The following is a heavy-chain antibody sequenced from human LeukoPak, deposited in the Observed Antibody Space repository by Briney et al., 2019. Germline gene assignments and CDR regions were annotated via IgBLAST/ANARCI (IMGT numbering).Heavy chain of an antibody. J-gene: IGHJ3*02. CDR3: ASLGGYYESSSYSQLDAFDI. D-gene: IGHD3-22*01. CDR1: NGSISNYF. V-gene: IGHV4-59*01. CDR2: VHHSGTA. Sequence: SETLSLTCTVSNGSISNYFWSWIRQPPGKGLEWIGYVHHSGTANYNPSLMSRVNISIDTSEHRLSLKLRSVTAADTALYYCASLGGYYESSSYSQLDAFDIWGQGTMVTVSS.